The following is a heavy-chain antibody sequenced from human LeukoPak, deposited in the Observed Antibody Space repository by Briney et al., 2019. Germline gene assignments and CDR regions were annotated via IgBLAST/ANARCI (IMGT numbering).Heavy chain of an antibody. CDR3: ARELRDILTGYYMDV. Sequence: SQTLSLTCTVSGGSISSGSYYWSWIRQPAGKGLEWIGRIYTSGSTNYNPSLKSRVTISVDASKNQFSLKLSSVTAADTAVYYCARELRDILTGYYMDVWGKGTTVTISS. V-gene: IGHV4-61*02. J-gene: IGHJ6*03. CDR1: GGSISSGSYY. D-gene: IGHD3-9*01. CDR2: IYTSGST.